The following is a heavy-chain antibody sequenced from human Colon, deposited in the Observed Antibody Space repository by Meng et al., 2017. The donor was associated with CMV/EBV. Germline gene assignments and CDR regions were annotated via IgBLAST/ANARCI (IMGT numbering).Heavy chain of an antibody. CDR3: ARAAAAYYYHGMDV. D-gene: IGHD6-13*01. Sequence: ASVKVSCKASGYTFTDYYMHWVRQAPGHGLEWMGWINPNSGGTNYAQKFQGRVTMTRDMSISTAYMELSSLRSDDTAVYYCARAAAAYYYHGMDVWDQGTTVTVSS. CDR1: GYTFTDYY. CDR2: INPNSGGT. V-gene: IGHV1-2*02. J-gene: IGHJ6*02.